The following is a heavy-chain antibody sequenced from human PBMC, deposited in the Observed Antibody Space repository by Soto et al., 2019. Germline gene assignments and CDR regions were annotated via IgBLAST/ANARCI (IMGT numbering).Heavy chain of an antibody. D-gene: IGHD3-3*01. CDR3: ARLGADPYYDFWSGYPPPYNWFDP. CDR2: TYYRSKWYN. CDR1: GDSVSSNSAA. J-gene: IGHJ5*02. Sequence: SQTLSLTCAISGDSVSSNSAAWNWIRQSPSRGLEWLGRTYYRSKWYNDYAVSVKSRITINPDTSKNQFSLQLNSVTPEDSALYYCARLGADPYYDFWSGYPPPYNWFDPWGQGTLVTVSS. V-gene: IGHV6-1*01.